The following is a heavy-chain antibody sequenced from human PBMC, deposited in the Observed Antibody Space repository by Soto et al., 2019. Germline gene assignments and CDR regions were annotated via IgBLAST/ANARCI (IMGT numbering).Heavy chain of an antibody. CDR2: ISGSGGST. V-gene: IGHV3-23*01. J-gene: IGHJ6*02. CDR1: GFTFSSYA. Sequence: VGSLRLSCAASGFTFSSYAMSWVRQAPGKGLEWVSAISGSGGSTYYADSVKGGFTISRDNSKNTLYLQMNSLRAEDKDVYYCAKWGDYYGSGSYYKEAAYYYYGMAVWGQGTTVTVSS. CDR3: AKWGDYYGSGSYYKEAAYYYYGMAV. D-gene: IGHD3-10*01.